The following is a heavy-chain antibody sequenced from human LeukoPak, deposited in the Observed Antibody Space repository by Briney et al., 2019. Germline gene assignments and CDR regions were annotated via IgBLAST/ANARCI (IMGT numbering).Heavy chain of an antibody. J-gene: IGHJ3*02. Sequence: GGSLRLSCAASGFTFYNYGIHWVRQAPGKGLEWVAVIWYDGSNKYYADSVKGRFTISRDNSKNTLYLQMNSLRAEDTAVYYCARARGDYIAFDIWGQGTMVTVSS. V-gene: IGHV3-33*08. D-gene: IGHD4-17*01. CDR2: IWYDGSNK. CDR1: GFTFYNYG. CDR3: ARARGDYIAFDI.